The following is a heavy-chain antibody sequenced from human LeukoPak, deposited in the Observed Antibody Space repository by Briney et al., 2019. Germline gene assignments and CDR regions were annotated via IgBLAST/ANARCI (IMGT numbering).Heavy chain of an antibody. Sequence: GGSLRLSCAASGFTFSSYGMHWVRQAPGKGLEWVAFIRYDGSNKYHADSVKGRFTISRDNSKNTLYLQMNSLRAEDTAVYYCAKGASPYNYGSFDYWGQGTLVTVSS. CDR2: IRYDGSNK. CDR1: GFTFSSYG. V-gene: IGHV3-30*02. CDR3: AKGASPYNYGSFDY. D-gene: IGHD5-18*01. J-gene: IGHJ4*02.